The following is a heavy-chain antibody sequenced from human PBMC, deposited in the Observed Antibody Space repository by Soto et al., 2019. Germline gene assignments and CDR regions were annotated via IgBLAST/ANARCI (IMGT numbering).Heavy chain of an antibody. CDR3: ARAGLATLELATTS. D-gene: IGHD3-3*01. CDR1: GYEYTVHY. J-gene: IGHJ5*02. V-gene: IGHV1-46*01. CDR2: ISPDGGST. Sequence: ASLNEYCKGSGYEYTVHYIDWLRQKNGQGLEWMGIISPDGGSTKYSQKFQARITMTRDTSTSTVYMELSSLRSEDTAVYYCARAGLATLELATTSWGQGTLVTVSS.